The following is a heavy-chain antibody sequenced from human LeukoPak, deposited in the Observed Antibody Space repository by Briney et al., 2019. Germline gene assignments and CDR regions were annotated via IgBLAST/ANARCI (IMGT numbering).Heavy chain of an antibody. CDR3: ARKGGYNGSGSYYNNPHYNYYGMDG. Sequence: SETLSLTCTVSGGSISSGSYYWGWIRQPPGKGLEWIGSIYYSGSTYYNPSLKSRVTISVDTSKNQFSLKLSSVTAADTSVYYWARKGGYNGSGSYYNNPHYNYYGMDGGGQGTTVTVPS. CDR2: IYYSGST. J-gene: IGHJ6*02. V-gene: IGHV4-39*01. CDR1: GGSISSGSYY. D-gene: IGHD3-10*01.